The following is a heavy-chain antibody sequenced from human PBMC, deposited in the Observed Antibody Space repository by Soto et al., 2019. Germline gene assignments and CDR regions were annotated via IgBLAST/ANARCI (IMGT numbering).Heavy chain of an antibody. CDR1: GYTFTGYF. CDR2: INPNSGAT. V-gene: IGHV1-2*02. D-gene: IGHD3-3*01. Sequence: QVQLAQSGAEVKKPGASVKVSCKASGYTFTGYFMHWVRQAPGQGLEWMGCINPNSGATKYAQKFQGRVTLTRDTSINTAYRGMSMLRSDDTAVYYCARGGGTILAPLPWGQGTLVTVSS. CDR3: ARGGGTILAPLP. J-gene: IGHJ5*02.